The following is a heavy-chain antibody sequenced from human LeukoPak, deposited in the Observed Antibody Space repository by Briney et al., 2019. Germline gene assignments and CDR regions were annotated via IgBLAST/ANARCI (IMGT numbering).Heavy chain of an antibody. D-gene: IGHD6-13*01. CDR3: AIGARSSWFHFDY. V-gene: IGHV3-11*04. Sequence: PGGSLRLSCAASGFTFSDYYMSWIRQAPGKGLEWVSYISSSGSTIYYADSVKGRFTISRDNAKNSLYLQMNSLRAEDTAVYYCAIGARSSWFHFDYWGQGTLVTVSS. J-gene: IGHJ4*02. CDR2: ISSSGSTI. CDR1: GFTFSDYY.